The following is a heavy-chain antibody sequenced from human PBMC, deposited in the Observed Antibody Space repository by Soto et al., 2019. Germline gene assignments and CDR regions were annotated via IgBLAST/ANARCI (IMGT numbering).Heavy chain of an antibody. Sequence: QITLKESGPTLVKPTQTLTLTCTFSGFSLSTSGVGVGWIRQPPGKALEWLALIYWDDDKRYSPSLKSRLPITKXTXKXXVVLTLTHLNPVHQATYYCAHRLYDYVSGTNWFDPWGQGTLVTVSS. CDR3: AHRLYDYVSGTNWFDP. J-gene: IGHJ5*02. CDR2: IYWDDDK. V-gene: IGHV2-5*02. D-gene: IGHD3-16*01. CDR1: GFSLSTSGVG.